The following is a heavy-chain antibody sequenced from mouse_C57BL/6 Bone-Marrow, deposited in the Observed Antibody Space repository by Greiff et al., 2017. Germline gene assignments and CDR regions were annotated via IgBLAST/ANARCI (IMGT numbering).Heavy chain of an antibody. CDR3: ARDYYSNYFDY. D-gene: IGHD2-5*01. CDR2: IYPRSCNT. CDR1: GYTFTSSG. Sequence: SGAELARPGASVKLSCKASGYTFTSSGISWVKQRTGQGLEWIGEIYPRSCNTYYNVTFKGKATLPADKSSSTAYMVLRSLTSEDSAVYFCARDYYSNYFDYWGQGTTLTVSS. J-gene: IGHJ2*01. V-gene: IGHV1-81*01.